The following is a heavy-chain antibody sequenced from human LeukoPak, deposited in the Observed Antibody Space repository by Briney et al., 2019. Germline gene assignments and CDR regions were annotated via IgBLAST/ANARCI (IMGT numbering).Heavy chain of an antibody. CDR2: IDPSDSYT. D-gene: IGHD6-19*01. Sequence: GESLKISCKAHGFSFTSYWISWVRQMPGKGLVWMGRIDPSDSYTNYSPSFQGQVTISADKSITTAYLQWSSLKASDTAMYYCARGTQTGYISGWHAGWGLGTQVTVSS. J-gene: IGHJ4*02. CDR1: GFSFTSYW. V-gene: IGHV5-10-1*04. CDR3: ARGTQTGYISGWHAG.